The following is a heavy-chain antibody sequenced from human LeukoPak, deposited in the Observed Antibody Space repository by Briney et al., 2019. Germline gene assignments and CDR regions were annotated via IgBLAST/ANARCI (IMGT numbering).Heavy chain of an antibody. V-gene: IGHV1-18*01. CDR2: ISAYNGNT. CDR1: GYTFTSYG. J-gene: IGHJ6*02. D-gene: IGHD6-13*01. CDR3: ARKYSSSWDDDYYYYGMDV. Sequence: ASVKVSCKASGYTFTSYGISWVRQAPGQGLEWMGWISAYNGNTNYAQKLQGRVTMTTDTSTSTAYMELRSLRSDDTAVYYCARKYSSSWDDDYYYYGMDVWGQGTTVTVSS.